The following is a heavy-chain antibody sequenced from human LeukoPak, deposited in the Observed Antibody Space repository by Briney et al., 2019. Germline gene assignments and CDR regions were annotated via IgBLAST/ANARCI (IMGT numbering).Heavy chain of an antibody. Sequence: KPSETLSLTCTVSGGSISSYYWSWIRQPPGKGLEWFGYIYYSGSTNYNPSLKSRVTISVDTSKNQFSLKLSSVTAADTAVYYCARGQWLADYWGQGTLVTVSS. CDR3: ARGQWLADY. J-gene: IGHJ4*02. D-gene: IGHD6-19*01. V-gene: IGHV4-59*08. CDR1: GGSISSYY. CDR2: IYYSGST.